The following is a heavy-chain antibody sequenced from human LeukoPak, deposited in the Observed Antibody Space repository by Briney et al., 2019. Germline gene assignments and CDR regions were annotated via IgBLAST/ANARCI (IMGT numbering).Heavy chain of an antibody. D-gene: IGHD3-10*01. J-gene: IGHJ4*02. CDR1: GGSISSGSYY. CDR3: ARDLEARGVITPTPY. CDR2: IYTSGST. V-gene: IGHV4-61*02. Sequence: SETLSLTCTVSGGSISSGSYYWSWIRQPAGKGLEWIGRIYTSGSTNYNPSLKSRVTISVDTSKNQFSLKLSSVTAADTAVYYCARDLEARGVITPTPYWGQGTLVTVSS.